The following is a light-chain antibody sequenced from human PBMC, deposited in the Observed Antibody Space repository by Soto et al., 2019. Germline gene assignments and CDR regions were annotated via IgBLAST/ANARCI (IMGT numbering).Light chain of an antibody. CDR1: QNINSD. Sequence: EIVVTQSPATLSVSPGESATLSCRASQNINSDLAWYVQKPGQAPRRVIYGASTWGTDVPPRFTGSGSGTEFPLTISGLQSEDFAVYYCQQYNSWPITFGQGTRL. V-gene: IGKV3D-15*01. J-gene: IGKJ5*01. CDR3: QQYNSWPIT. CDR2: GAS.